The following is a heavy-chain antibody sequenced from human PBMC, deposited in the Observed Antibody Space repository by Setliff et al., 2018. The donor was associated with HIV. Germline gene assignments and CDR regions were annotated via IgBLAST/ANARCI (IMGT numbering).Heavy chain of an antibody. V-gene: IGHV4-39*01. D-gene: IGHD1-26*01. CDR3: ASGEDSGTYGEPYDS. CDR2: IHSSGST. Sequence: SETLSLTCTVSGDSIISRRNFWGWIRQPPGKGLEWIGNIHSSGSTYYNPPLKSRVFISVDLSINQFSLKLHSVTAADTAVYYCASGEDSGTYGEPYDSWGQGALVTVSS. CDR1: GDSIISRRNF. J-gene: IGHJ4*02.